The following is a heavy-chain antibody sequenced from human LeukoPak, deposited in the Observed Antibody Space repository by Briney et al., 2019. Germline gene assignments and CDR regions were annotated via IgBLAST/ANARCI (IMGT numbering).Heavy chain of an antibody. D-gene: IGHD6-13*01. V-gene: IGHV1-69*13. Sequence: ASVKVSCKASGGTFSSYAISWVRQAPGQGLEWMGGIIPIFGTANYAQKFQGRVTITADESTSTAYMELSSLRSEDTAVYYCARDNPRQQGFAYWGQGTLVTVSS. CDR1: GGTFSSYA. CDR3: ARDNPRQQGFAY. CDR2: IIPIFGTA. J-gene: IGHJ4*02.